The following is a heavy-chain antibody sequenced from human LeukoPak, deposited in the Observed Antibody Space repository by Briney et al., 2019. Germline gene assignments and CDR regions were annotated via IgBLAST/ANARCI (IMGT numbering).Heavy chain of an antibody. Sequence: GGSLRLSCAASGFTFSSYAMSGVRQAPGKGLEWVSAISGSGGTTHYADSVKGRFTISRDNSKNMLYLQMTSLRAEDTAEYYRAEDDSAYSSRGYFQHWGQGTLVTVSS. V-gene: IGHV3-23*01. D-gene: IGHD6-13*01. J-gene: IGHJ1*01. CDR1: GFTFSSYA. CDR2: ISGSGGTT. CDR3: AEDDSAYSSRGYFQH.